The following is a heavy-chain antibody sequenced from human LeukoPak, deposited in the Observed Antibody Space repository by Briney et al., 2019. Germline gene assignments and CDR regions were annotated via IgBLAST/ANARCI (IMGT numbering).Heavy chain of an antibody. V-gene: IGHV3-30*04. CDR1: GLNFSSYA. Sequence: GGSLRLSCAASGLNFSSYAMHWVRQAPGKGLEWVAVIADDGSNKYYADSVKGRFTISRDNSNNTLYLQTNSLRAEDTAVYYCARVDDLDAFDTWGQGTMVTVSS. D-gene: IGHD2-2*03. CDR2: IADDGSNK. CDR3: ARVDDLDAFDT. J-gene: IGHJ3*02.